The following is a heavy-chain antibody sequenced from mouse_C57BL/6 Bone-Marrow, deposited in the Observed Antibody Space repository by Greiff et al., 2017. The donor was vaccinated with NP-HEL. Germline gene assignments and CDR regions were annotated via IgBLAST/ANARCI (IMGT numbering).Heavy chain of an antibody. CDR1: GFNIKDDY. D-gene: IGHD2-4*01. Sequence: EVQLQESGAELVRPGASVKLSCTASGFNIKDDYMHWVKQRPEQGLEWIGWIDPENGDTEYASKFQGKATITADTSSNTAYLQLSSLTSEDTAVYYCTTYDYDVGYWGQGTTLTVSS. J-gene: IGHJ2*01. CDR2: IDPENGDT. V-gene: IGHV14-4*01. CDR3: TTYDYDVGY.